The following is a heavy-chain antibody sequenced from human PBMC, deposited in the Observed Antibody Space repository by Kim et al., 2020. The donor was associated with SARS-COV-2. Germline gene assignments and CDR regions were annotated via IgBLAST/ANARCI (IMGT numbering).Heavy chain of an antibody. CDR2: ISYDGSNK. D-gene: IGHD3-10*01. Sequence: GGSLRLSCAASGFTFSSYAMHWVRQAPGKGLEWVAVISYDGSNKYYADSVKGRFTISRDNSKNTLYLQMNSLRAEDTAVYYCARDGHTIVRGVITTRPKFDYWGQGTLVTVSS. CDR3: ARDGHTIVRGVITTRPKFDY. CDR1: GFTFSSYA. J-gene: IGHJ4*02. V-gene: IGHV3-30*04.